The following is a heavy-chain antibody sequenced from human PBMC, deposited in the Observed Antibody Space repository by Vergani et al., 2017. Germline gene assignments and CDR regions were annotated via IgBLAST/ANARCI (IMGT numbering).Heavy chain of an antibody. J-gene: IGHJ5*02. CDR1: GGSISSGSYY. CDR2: IYTSGST. Sequence: QVQLQESGPGLVKPSQTLSLTCTVSGGSISSGSYYWSWIRQPAGKGLEWIGRIYTSGSTNYNPSLKSRVTISVDTSKNQFSLKLSSVTAAGTAVYYCARDRGPIVVVPGGMNWFDPWGQGTLVTVSS. D-gene: IGHD2-2*01. CDR3: ARDRGPIVVVPGGMNWFDP. V-gene: IGHV4-61*02.